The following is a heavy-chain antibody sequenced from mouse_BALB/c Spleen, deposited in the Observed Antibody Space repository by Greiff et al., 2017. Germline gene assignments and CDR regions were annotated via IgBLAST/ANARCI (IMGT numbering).Heavy chain of an antibody. J-gene: IGHJ3*01. D-gene: IGHD2-1*01. CDR1: GFTFSSFG. CDR2: ISSGSSTI. CDR3: ARDARGNYGGFAY. V-gene: IGHV5-17*02. Sequence: EVMLVESGGGLVQPGGSRKLSCAASGFTFSSFGMHWVRQAPEKGLEWVAYISSGSSTIYYADTVKGRFTISRDNPKNTLFLQMTSLRSEDTAMYYCARDARGNYGGFAYWGQGTLVTVSA.